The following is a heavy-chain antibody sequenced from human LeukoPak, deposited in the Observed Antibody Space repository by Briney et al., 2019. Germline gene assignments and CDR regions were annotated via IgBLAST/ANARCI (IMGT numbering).Heavy chain of an antibody. CDR1: GFAFSTYS. CDR2: ISSSSSTI. D-gene: IGHD3-16*01. CDR3: ARDYGTSWGYFDY. V-gene: IGHV3-48*01. Sequence: PGGSLRLSCAASGFAFSTYSMSWVRQAPGKGLEWVSYISSSSSTIYYADSVKGRFTISRDNAKNSLYLQMNSLRAEDTAVYYCARDYGTSWGYFDYWGQGTLVTVSS. J-gene: IGHJ4*02.